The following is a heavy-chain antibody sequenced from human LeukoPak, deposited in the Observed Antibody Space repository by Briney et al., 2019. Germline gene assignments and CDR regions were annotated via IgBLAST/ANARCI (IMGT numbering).Heavy chain of an antibody. J-gene: IGHJ5*02. Sequence: GESLKISCKGSGYSLTSYWISWVRQMPGKGLEWMGRIDPSDSYTNYSPSFQGHVTISADKSISTAYLQWSSLKASDTAMYYCARRLAAAGDLNWFDPWGQGTLVTVSS. CDR1: GYSLTSYW. D-gene: IGHD6-13*01. CDR3: ARRLAAAGDLNWFDP. CDR2: IDPSDSYT. V-gene: IGHV5-10-1*01.